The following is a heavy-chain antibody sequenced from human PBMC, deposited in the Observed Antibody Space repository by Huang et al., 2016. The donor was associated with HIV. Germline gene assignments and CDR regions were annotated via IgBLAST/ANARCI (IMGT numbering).Heavy chain of an antibody. V-gene: IGHV4-39*01. J-gene: IGHJ4*02. Sequence: QLQLQESGPGLVKPSETLSLTCTVSGGSIRSDNYYWGWIRQPPGKGLEWIGSIYYRGRTYYNPSLKSRVTITGDTSKNQFSLKMRSVTAADTAVYYCARLPGSITMIRGVITDPYWGQGTLVTVSS. CDR1: GGSIRSDNYY. CDR2: IYYRGRT. CDR3: ARLPGSITMIRGVITDPY. D-gene: IGHD3-10*01.